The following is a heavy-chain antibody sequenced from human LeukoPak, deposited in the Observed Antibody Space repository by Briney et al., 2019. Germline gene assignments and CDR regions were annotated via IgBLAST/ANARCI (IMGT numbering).Heavy chain of an antibody. CDR2: INGDGSTT. Sequence: GGSLRLSCTASGFTFSSYAMNWVRQAPGKGLVWVSRINGDGSTTSYADSVKGRFTISRDNARNTLYLQMNSLRAEDTAVYYCARRTTVTTIDYWGQGTLVTVSS. J-gene: IGHJ4*02. D-gene: IGHD4-17*01. V-gene: IGHV3-74*01. CDR1: GFTFSSYA. CDR3: ARRTTVTTIDY.